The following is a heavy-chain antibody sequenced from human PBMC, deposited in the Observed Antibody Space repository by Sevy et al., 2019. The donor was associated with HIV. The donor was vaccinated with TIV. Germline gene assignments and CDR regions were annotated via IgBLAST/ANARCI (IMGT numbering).Heavy chain of an antibody. CDR3: ARSMDY. CDR1: GGSFSGYY. CDR2: INHRGST. Sequence: SETLSLTCAVYGGSFSGYYWSWIRRPPGKGLEWIGEINHRGSTNYNPSLKSRVTISVDTSKNEFSLKLRSVTAADTAVYYCARSMDYWGQGTLVTVSS. V-gene: IGHV4-34*01. J-gene: IGHJ4*02.